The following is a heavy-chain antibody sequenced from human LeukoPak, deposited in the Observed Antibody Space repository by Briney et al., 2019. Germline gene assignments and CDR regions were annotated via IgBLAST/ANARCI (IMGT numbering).Heavy chain of an antibody. D-gene: IGHD2-15*01. V-gene: IGHV3-66*01. CDR2: IYSGGST. J-gene: IGHJ5*02. CDR1: GFTISSYF. CDR3: AREVCSGGSCYSYSPGWFDP. Sequence: PGGSLRLSCAASGFTISSYFMSWVRQAPGKGLEWVSVIYSGGSTYYADSVKGRFTISRDNSKNTLYLQMNSLRAEDTAVHYCAREVCSGGSCYSYSPGWFDPWGQGTLVTVSS.